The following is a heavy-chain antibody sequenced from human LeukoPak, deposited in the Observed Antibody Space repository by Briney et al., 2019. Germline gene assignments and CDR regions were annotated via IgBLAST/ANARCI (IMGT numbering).Heavy chain of an antibody. D-gene: IGHD5-12*01. J-gene: IGHJ4*02. Sequence: SETLSLTCTVSGGSISSSTYYWGWIRQPPGKGLEWIGSIYYSGSTYYNPSLKSRVTISVDTSKNQFSLKLSSVTAADTAVYYCARLADLTVADYWGQGTLVTVSS. CDR2: IYYSGST. CDR3: ARLADLTVADY. CDR1: GGSISSSTYY. V-gene: IGHV4-39*01.